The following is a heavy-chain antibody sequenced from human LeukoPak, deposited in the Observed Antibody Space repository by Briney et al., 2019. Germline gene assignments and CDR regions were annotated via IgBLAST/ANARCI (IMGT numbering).Heavy chain of an antibody. CDR3: AKEVGPGEPVGYFDL. V-gene: IGHV3-30*18. J-gene: IGHJ2*01. CDR2: ISYDGSNK. CDR1: GFTFSSYG. Sequence: GGSLRLSCAASGFTFSSYGMHWVRQAPGKGLEWVAVISYDGSNKYYADSVKGRFTISRDNSKNTLYLQMNSLRAEDTAVYYCAKEVGPGEPVGYFDLWGRGTLVTVSS. D-gene: IGHD4-23*01.